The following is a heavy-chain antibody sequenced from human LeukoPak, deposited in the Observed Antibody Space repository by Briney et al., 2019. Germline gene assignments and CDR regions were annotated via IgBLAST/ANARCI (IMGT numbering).Heavy chain of an antibody. CDR2: INWNGGST. D-gene: IGHD3-22*01. V-gene: IGHV3-20*04. CDR3: ARGTPMYDSSGYYYHAFDI. Sequence: GGSLRLSCVASGFIVSNNYMSWVRQAPGKGLEWVSGINWNGGSTGYADSVKGRFTISRDNAKNSLYLQMNSLRAEDTALYYCARGTPMYDSSGYYYHAFDIWGQGTMVTVSS. J-gene: IGHJ3*02. CDR1: GFIVSNNY.